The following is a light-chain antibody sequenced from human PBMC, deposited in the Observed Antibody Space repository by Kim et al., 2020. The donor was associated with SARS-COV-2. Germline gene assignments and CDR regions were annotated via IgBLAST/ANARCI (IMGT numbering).Light chain of an antibody. CDR2: WAS. CDR1: QSIVYSSNKQNY. J-gene: IGKJ2*01. V-gene: IGKV4-1*01. Sequence: RATINCKTSQSIVYSSNKQNYLTWYQQKPGQPAKLLIYWASTREYGVPDRFRGRGSGTDFTLTISSLQAEDVAVYYCQQYYTTTYTFGQGTKLEI. CDR3: QQYYTTTYT.